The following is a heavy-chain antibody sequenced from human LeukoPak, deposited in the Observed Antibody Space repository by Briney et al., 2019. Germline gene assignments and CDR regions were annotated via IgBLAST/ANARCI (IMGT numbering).Heavy chain of an antibody. CDR3: AIHLSDSSGYFSY. Sequence: ASVKVSCKASGYTFSSCAINWVRQAPGQGLEYMGWIDTNTGSQTFAQGFTGRYVFSLDTSVSTAYLQISSLKAEDTAVYYCAIHLSDSSGYFSYWGQGALVTVSS. D-gene: IGHD3-22*01. CDR1: GYTFSSCA. CDR2: IDTNTGSQ. J-gene: IGHJ4*02. V-gene: IGHV7-4-1*02.